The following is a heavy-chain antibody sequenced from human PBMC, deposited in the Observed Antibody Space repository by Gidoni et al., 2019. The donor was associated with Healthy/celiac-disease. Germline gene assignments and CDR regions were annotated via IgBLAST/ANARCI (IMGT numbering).Heavy chain of an antibody. CDR1: GGSSSSYC. Sequence: QVQLQEAGPGLVKPSETLSLTCAVAGGSSSSYCWSWIRPPAGKGLEWSGYIYYSASTNYNPSLKSRVTISVYTSKNQFSLKLSSVTAADTAVYSCASESSGYYRGSFDIWGQGTLVTVSS. CDR3: ASESSGYYRGSFDI. V-gene: IGHV4-59*12. CDR2: IYYSAST. D-gene: IGHD3-22*01. J-gene: IGHJ3*02.